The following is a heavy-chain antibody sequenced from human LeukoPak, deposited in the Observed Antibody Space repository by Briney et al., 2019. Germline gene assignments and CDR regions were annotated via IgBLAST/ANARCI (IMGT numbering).Heavy chain of an antibody. D-gene: IGHD5-24*01. V-gene: IGHV4-39*07. CDR1: GGSISSSSYY. CDR2: IYYSGST. Sequence: SETLSLTCTVCGGSISSSSYYWGWIRQPPGKGLEWIGSIYYSGSTYYNPSLKSRVTISVDRSKNQFSLKLSSVTAADTAVYYCARRMPVRDVLYFDLWGRGTLVTVS. J-gene: IGHJ2*01. CDR3: ARRMPVRDVLYFDL.